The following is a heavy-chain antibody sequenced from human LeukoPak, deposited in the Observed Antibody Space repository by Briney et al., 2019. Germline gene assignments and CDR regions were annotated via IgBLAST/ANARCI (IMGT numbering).Heavy chain of an antibody. CDR3: ARRYYYDSSGYYYGY. J-gene: IGHJ4*02. CDR1: GFTVSSNY. D-gene: IGHD3-22*01. Sequence: GGSLRRSCAASGFTVSSNYMSWVRQAPGKGLEWVSVIYSGGSTYYADSVKGRFTISRDNSKNTLYLQMNSLRAEDTAVYYCARRYYYDSSGYYYGYWGQGTLVTVSS. V-gene: IGHV3-66*02. CDR2: IYSGGST.